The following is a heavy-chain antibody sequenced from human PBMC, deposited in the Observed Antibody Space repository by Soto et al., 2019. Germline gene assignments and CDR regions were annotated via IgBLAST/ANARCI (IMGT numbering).Heavy chain of an antibody. CDR2: MDVGGGGT. CDR1: WICV. D-gene: IGHD6-6*01. CDR3: AKGAEQLVHSVFDY. J-gene: IGHJ4*02. Sequence: WICVLIVTRKDQGMRLEGVSGMDVGGGGTYYADSVKGRFAISRDNSKNTLYLQMNSLRADDTAVYFCAKGAEQLVHSVFDYWCQRIFVTVPS. V-gene: IGHV3-23*01.